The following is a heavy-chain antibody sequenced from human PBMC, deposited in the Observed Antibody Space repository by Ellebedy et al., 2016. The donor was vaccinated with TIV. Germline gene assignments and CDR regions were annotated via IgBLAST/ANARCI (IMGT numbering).Heavy chain of an antibody. V-gene: IGHV3-74*01. Sequence: GESLKISCAASGFTVSGYWMHWVRQAPGKGLEWLSRINTDGSSTSYADLVEGRFTISSDNDKNTVYLQIDRLRAEDTAVYLCARESFRYFDWDLWGQGTPVTVSS. D-gene: IGHD3-9*01. CDR3: ARESFRYFDWDL. CDR1: GFTVSGYW. J-gene: IGHJ4*02. CDR2: INTDGSST.